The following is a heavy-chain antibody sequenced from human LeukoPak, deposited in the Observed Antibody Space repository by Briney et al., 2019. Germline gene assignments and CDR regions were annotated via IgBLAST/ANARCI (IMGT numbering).Heavy chain of an antibody. V-gene: IGHV4-59*08. CDR1: GGAITAFY. CDR3: ARPMSPGGWFGL. D-gene: IGHD4-23*01. Sequence: SETLSLTCTVSGGAITAFYWSWLRQPPGKGLEWIGYIYYSGITNYNPSLKSRVTMSVGTSKNHFYLKLSSVTAADTAVYLCARPMSPGGWFGLWGQGTLVTVSS. J-gene: IGHJ5*02. CDR2: IYYSGIT.